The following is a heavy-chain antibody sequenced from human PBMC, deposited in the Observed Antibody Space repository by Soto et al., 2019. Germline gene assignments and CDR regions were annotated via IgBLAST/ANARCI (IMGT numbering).Heavy chain of an antibody. CDR2: IWYDGSNK. CDR3: ARSYSFRIAVAGPPYYYYGMDV. J-gene: IGHJ6*02. V-gene: IGHV3-33*01. D-gene: IGHD6-19*01. CDR1: GFTFSSYG. Sequence: GGSLRLSCAASGFTFSSYGMHWVRQAPGKGLEWVAVIWYDGSNKYYADSVKGRFTISRDNSKNTLYLQMNSLRAEDTAVYYCARSYSFRIAVAGPPYYYYGMDVWGQGTTVTVSS.